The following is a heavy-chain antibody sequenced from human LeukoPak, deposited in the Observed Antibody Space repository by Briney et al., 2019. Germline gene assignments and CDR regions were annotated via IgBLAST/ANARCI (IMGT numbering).Heavy chain of an antibody. V-gene: IGHV4-39*01. CDR1: GGSISSYY. D-gene: IGHD6-6*01. CDR3: ARGQSASSYFDY. Sequence: PSETLSLTCTVSGGSISSYYWGWIRQPPGKGLEWIGTIYYSGYTDYNPSLKSRVTISVDMSKNQFSLKLRSETAADTAVYYCARGQSASSYFDYWGQGTLVTVSS. J-gene: IGHJ4*02. CDR2: IYYSGYT.